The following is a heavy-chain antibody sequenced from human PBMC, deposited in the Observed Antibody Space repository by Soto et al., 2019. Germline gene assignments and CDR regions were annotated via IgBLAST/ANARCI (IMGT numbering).Heavy chain of an antibody. CDR3: ARDRADYGSGNYYTLNDF. D-gene: IGHD3-10*01. Sequence: QVQLVQSGAEVKKPGSSVKVSCKASGGIFSTYAISWLRQAPGQGLEWMGGIIPIFGTPNYAQRFQGRVTITANESTSTAYMELSRLRSEDTAVYYCARDRADYGSGNYYTLNDFWGQGTLVTVSS. J-gene: IGHJ4*02. CDR1: GGIFSTYA. CDR2: IIPIFGTP. V-gene: IGHV1-69*01.